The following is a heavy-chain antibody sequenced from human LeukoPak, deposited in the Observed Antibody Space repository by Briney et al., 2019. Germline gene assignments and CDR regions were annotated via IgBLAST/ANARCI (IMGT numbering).Heavy chain of an antibody. V-gene: IGHV4-34*12. CDR2: IIHSGST. J-gene: IGHJ4*02. CDR1: GGSFSGFY. CDR3: AGARLLHPFAF. Sequence: KASETLSLTCAVYGGSFSGFYWSWIRQPPGKGLEWIGEIIHSGSTNYNPSLKSRVTISVDTSKNQISLGLNSVTAADTAVYFCAGARLLHPFAFWGPGSLVTVS.